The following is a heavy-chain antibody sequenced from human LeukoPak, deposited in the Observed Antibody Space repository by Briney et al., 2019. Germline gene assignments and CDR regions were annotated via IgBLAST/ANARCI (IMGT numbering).Heavy chain of an antibody. D-gene: IGHD2-2*01. J-gene: IGHJ6*02. CDR2: INHSGST. Sequence: SETLSLTCAVYGGSFSGYYWSWIRQPPGKGLEWIGGINHSGSTNYNPSLKSRVTISVDTSKNQFSLKLSSVTAADTAVYYCARAKYLYCSSTSCYGGYYYYGMDVWGQGTTVTVSS. CDR1: GGSFSGYY. CDR3: ARAKYLYCSSTSCYGGYYYYGMDV. V-gene: IGHV4-34*01.